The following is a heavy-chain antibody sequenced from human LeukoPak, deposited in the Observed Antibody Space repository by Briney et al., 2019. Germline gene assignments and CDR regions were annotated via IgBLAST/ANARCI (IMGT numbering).Heavy chain of an antibody. V-gene: IGHV3-30-3*01. CDR1: GFTFSSYA. J-gene: IGHJ4*02. Sequence: GGSLRLSCAASGFTFSSYAMHWVRQAPGKGLEWVAVISYDGSNKYYADSVKGRFTISRDSSKNTLYLQMNSLRAEDTAVYYCARDSASSLSYYFDYWGQGTLVTVSS. D-gene: IGHD1-26*01. CDR2: ISYDGSNK. CDR3: ARDSASSLSYYFDY.